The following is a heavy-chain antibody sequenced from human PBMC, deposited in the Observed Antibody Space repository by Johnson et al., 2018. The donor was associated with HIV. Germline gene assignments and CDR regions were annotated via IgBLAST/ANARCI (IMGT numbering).Heavy chain of an antibody. Sequence: VQLVESGGGVVQPGRSLRLSCAASGFTFSSYGMHWVRQAPGKGLEGVAVIWYDGSNKYYADSVKGRFTISRDNSKNTLYLQMNSLRAEDTAVYYCAREKGGAVGVDAFDIWGQGTMVTVSS. CDR2: IWYDGSNK. CDR3: AREKGGAVGVDAFDI. D-gene: IGHD3-16*01. CDR1: GFTFSSYG. V-gene: IGHV3-33*01. J-gene: IGHJ3*02.